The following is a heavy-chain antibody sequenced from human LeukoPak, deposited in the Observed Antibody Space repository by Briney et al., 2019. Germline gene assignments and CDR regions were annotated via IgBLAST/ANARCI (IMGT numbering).Heavy chain of an antibody. Sequence: SETLSLTCTVSGDSITTYYWSWLRQSPGKGLEWIAYIFYRGTTNYNPSLKSRITISVDTSKTQFSLRLSSVTAADTSVSYSVASSPRYCTGEACCSSRGFDYWGQGMLVTVSS. J-gene: IGHJ4*02. CDR3: VASSPRYCTGEACCSSRGFDY. V-gene: IGHV4-59*01. D-gene: IGHD2-8*02. CDR1: GDSITTYY. CDR2: IFYRGTT.